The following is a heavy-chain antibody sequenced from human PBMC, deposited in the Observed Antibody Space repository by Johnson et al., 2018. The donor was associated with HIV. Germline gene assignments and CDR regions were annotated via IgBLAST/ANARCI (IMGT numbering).Heavy chain of an antibody. Sequence: VQLVESGGGLVKPGGSLRLSCAASGFTFNNAWMSWVRQAPGKGLEWVGRIKSKTDGGTTDYAAPVQGRFTISRDDSKNTLYLQMNSLKTEDTAVYYCTTLGSYYYDSSGWTHDAFDIWGQGTMVTVSS. J-gene: IGHJ3*02. D-gene: IGHD3-22*01. V-gene: IGHV3-15*01. CDR1: GFTFNNAW. CDR3: TTLGSYYYDSSGWTHDAFDI. CDR2: IKSKTDGGTT.